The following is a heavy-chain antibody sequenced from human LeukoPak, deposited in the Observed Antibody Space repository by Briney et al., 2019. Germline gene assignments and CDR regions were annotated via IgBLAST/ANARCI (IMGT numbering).Heavy chain of an antibody. Sequence: PSETLSLTCTVSSGSISNYDWSWIRQPAGKGLEWIGRIYTSGSTNYNPSLKSRVTMSVDTSKKQFSLKLSSVTAADTAVYYCSRGTWIQTPDYWGQGTLVTVSS. CDR3: SRGTWIQTPDY. CDR1: SGSISNYD. CDR2: IYTSGST. V-gene: IGHV4-4*07. J-gene: IGHJ4*02. D-gene: IGHD5-18*01.